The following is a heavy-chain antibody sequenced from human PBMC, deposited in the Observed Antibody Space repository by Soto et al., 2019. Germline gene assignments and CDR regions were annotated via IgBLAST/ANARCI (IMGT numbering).Heavy chain of an antibody. D-gene: IGHD6-19*01. CDR2: ISAYNGNT. CDR3: ARDLRRYSSGWSFDY. Sequence: GASVKVSCKASGYTFTSYGISWVRQAPGQGLEWMGWISAYNGNTNYAQKLQGRVTMTTDTSTSTAYMELRSLRSDDTAVYYCARDLRRYSSGWSFDYWGQGTLVTVSS. V-gene: IGHV1-18*01. CDR1: GYTFTSYG. J-gene: IGHJ4*02.